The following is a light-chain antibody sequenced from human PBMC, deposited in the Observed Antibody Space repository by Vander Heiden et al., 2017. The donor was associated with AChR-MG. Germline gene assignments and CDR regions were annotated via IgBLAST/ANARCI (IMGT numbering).Light chain of an antibody. Sequence: IQLTPSPSSLSASVGDRVTITCRARQGISSYLAWYQQKPGKAPKLLVYAASTLQSGVPSRFSDSGSGTDFTRTISSLQPEDFATYYCQLLNSYPRGLTFGGGTRVEIK. CDR1: QGISSY. V-gene: IGKV1-9*01. J-gene: IGKJ4*01. CDR2: AAS. CDR3: QLLNSYPRGLT.